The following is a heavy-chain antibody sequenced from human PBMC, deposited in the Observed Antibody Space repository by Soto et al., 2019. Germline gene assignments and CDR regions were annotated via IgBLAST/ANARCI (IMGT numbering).Heavy chain of an antibody. D-gene: IGHD6-19*01. CDR2: IYSGGTT. CDR3: ARDREEYSSD. CDR1: GFSVSSNY. J-gene: IGHJ4*02. V-gene: IGHV3-53*04. Sequence: EVQLVESGGGLVQPGGSLRLSCAASGFSVSSNYMSWVRQAPGKGLEWVSAIYSGGTTFYADSVKGRFTISRHNSKNTVYLQMSSLRTEDTAVYYCARDREEYSSDWGQGTLVTGSS.